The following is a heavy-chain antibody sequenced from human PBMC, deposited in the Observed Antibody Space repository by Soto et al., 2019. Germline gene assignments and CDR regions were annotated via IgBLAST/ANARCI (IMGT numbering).Heavy chain of an antibody. CDR1: GGSISSSNW. CDR3: ASGSPHYDFWSGYYGARGWFDP. J-gene: IGHJ5*02. D-gene: IGHD3-3*01. Sequence: QVQLQESGPGLVKPSGTLSLTCAVSGGSISSSNWWSWVRQPPGKGLAWIGEIYHSGSTNYNPSLKSRVTISVDKSKNQFSLKLSSVTAADTAVYYCASGSPHYDFWSGYYGARGWFDPWGQGTLVTVSS. CDR2: IYHSGST. V-gene: IGHV4-4*02.